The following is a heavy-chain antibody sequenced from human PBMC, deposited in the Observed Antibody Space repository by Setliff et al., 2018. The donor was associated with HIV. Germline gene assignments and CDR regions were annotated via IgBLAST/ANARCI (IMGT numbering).Heavy chain of an antibody. CDR2: MNPNSGNT. D-gene: IGHD1-1*01. V-gene: IGHV1-8*02. CDR1: GYTFTTYD. J-gene: IGHJ5*02. CDR3: ARDRHWNGNLLCWFDP. Sequence: ASVKVSCKASGYTFTTYDINWVRQAAGQGLEWMGWMNPNSGNTGYAQRFQGRLTMTRNTSISTAYMELNSLMSEDTAVYYCARDRHWNGNLLCWFDPWGQGTLVTVSS.